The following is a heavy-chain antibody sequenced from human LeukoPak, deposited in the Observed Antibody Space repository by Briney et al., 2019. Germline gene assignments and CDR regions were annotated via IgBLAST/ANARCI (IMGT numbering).Heavy chain of an antibody. Sequence: PSETLSLTCAAYGGSFSGYYWSWIRQPPGKGLEWIGEINHSGSTNYNPSLKSRVTISVDTSKNQFSLKLSSVTAADTAVYYCARHGAYYDSFLFYYWGQGTLVTVSS. V-gene: IGHV4-34*01. CDR2: INHSGST. CDR1: GGSFSGYY. J-gene: IGHJ4*02. D-gene: IGHD3-22*01. CDR3: ARHGAYYDSFLFYY.